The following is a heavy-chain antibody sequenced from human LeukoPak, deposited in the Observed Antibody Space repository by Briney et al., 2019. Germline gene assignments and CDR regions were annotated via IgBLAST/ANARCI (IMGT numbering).Heavy chain of an antibody. CDR3: ARGWRINSSGGFVDP. CDR2: IIPNSGGT. Sequence: GASVKVSCMASAYRFSDYYLHWVRQAPGQGLQSRGWIIPNSGGTNYAQKFQRRVTMTRDTSISTVYMELNGLTSEDTAVYYCARGWRINSSGGFVDPWGQGTLVTVSS. D-gene: IGHD6-6*01. CDR1: AYRFSDYY. V-gene: IGHV1-2*02. J-gene: IGHJ5*02.